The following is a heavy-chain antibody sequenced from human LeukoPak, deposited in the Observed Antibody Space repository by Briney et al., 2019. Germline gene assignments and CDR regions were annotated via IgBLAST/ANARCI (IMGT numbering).Heavy chain of an antibody. D-gene: IGHD3-10*01. CDR2: IKQDGSEK. CDR1: GFTLSSYW. V-gene: IGHV3-7*01. CDR3: ARLSAMLRGPEAFYYFEY. J-gene: IGHJ4*02. Sequence: GGSLRLSCAASGFTLSSYWMSWVRQAPGKGPEWVANIKQDGSEKYYVDSVKGRFTISRDNAKKSLFLQMDGLRAEDTAVYYCARLSAMLRGPEAFYYFEYWGQGTLVTVSS.